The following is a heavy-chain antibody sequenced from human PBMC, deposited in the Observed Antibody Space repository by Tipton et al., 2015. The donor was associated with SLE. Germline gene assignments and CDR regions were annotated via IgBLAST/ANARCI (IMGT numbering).Heavy chain of an antibody. J-gene: IGHJ5*02. CDR2: IWYDGSYK. Sequence: SLRLSCAASGFTFSTYGMHWVRQAPGKGLEGVAIIWYDGSYKYYADSVNGRFTISRDNSKNTLYLQMNSLRNEDTAVYYCVRDALEPTSQHFWARNYFDPWGQGTLVTVSS. D-gene: IGHD3-3*02. CDR1: GFTFSTYG. CDR3: VRDALEPTSQHFWARNYFDP. V-gene: IGHV3-33*08.